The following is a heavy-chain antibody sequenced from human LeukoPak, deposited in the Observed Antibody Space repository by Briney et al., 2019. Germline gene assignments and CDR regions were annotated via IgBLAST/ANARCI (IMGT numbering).Heavy chain of an antibody. Sequence: PSETLSLTCAVYGGSFSGYYWSWIRQPPGKGLEWIGEINHSGSTNYNPSLKSRVTISVDTSKNQFSLKLSSVTAANTAVYYCARGLRRCFDPWGQGTLVTVSS. CDR3: ARGLRRCFDP. D-gene: IGHD4-17*01. CDR1: GGSFSGYY. J-gene: IGHJ5*02. V-gene: IGHV4-34*01. CDR2: INHSGST.